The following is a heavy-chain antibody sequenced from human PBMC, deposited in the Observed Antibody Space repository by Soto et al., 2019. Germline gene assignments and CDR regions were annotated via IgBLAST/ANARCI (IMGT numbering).Heavy chain of an antibody. CDR2: IYWDDDK. CDR1: GFSLRTSGVG. V-gene: IGHV2-5*02. D-gene: IGHD2-8*01. Sequence: QITLKESGPTLVKPTQTLTLTCTFSGFSLRTSGVGVGWIRQPPGKALEWLALIYWDDDKRYSPSLKSRLTITKDTSKNQVVLTMTNMDPVDTATYYCADLPLMTALRYWGQGILVTVSS. CDR3: ADLPLMTALRY. J-gene: IGHJ4*02.